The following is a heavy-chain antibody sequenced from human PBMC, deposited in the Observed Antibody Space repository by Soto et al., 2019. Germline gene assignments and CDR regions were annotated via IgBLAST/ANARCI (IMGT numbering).Heavy chain of an antibody. J-gene: IGHJ4*02. D-gene: IGHD5-12*01. Sequence: PSETLSLTCAVYGGSFSGYYWSWIRQPPGKGLEWIGEINHSGSTNYNPSLKSRVTISVDTSKNQFSLKLSSVTAADTAVYYCARGGRWLQLKAIDYWGQGTLVTVSS. CDR3: ARGGRWLQLKAIDY. V-gene: IGHV4-34*01. CDR1: GGSFSGYY. CDR2: INHSGST.